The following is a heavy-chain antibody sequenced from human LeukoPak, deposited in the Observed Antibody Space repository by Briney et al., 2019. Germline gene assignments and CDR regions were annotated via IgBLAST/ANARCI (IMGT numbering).Heavy chain of an antibody. CDR2: IYSGGST. D-gene: IGHD1-20*01. V-gene: IGHV3-53*01. J-gene: IGHJ3*02. CDR3: AKEGYNWNGKNAFDI. Sequence: GGSLRLSCAASGFTVSSNYMSWVRQAPGKGLEWVSVIYSGGSTYYADSVKGRFTISRDNSKNTLYLQMNSLRAEDTAVYYGAKEGYNWNGKNAFDIWGQGTMVTVSS. CDR1: GFTVSSNY.